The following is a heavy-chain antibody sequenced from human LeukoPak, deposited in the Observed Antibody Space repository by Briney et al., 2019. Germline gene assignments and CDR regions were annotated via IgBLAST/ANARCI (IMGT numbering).Heavy chain of an antibody. V-gene: IGHV4-34*01. CDR2: INHSGST. Sequence: SETLSLTCAVYGGSFSGYYWSWIRQPPGKGLEWIGEINHSGSTNYNPSLKSRVTISVDTSKNQFSLKLSSVTAADTAVYYCARGVKTSMLVVVGNPRRRYYFDYWGQGTLVTVSS. J-gene: IGHJ4*02. CDR3: ARGVKTSMLVVVGNPRRRYYFDY. CDR1: GGSFSGYY. D-gene: IGHD3-22*01.